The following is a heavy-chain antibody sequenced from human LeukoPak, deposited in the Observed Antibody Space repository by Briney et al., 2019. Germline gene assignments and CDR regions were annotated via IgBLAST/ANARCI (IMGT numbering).Heavy chain of an antibody. Sequence: QTGGSLRLSCAASGFTFSSYAMHWVRQAPGKGLEWVAVISYDGNNKYYADFVKGRFTISRDYSKNTLYLQMNSLRAEDTAVYYCAKTRPLDSSSWSHGDYWGQGTLVTVSS. CDR2: ISYDGNNK. D-gene: IGHD6-13*01. CDR3: AKTRPLDSSSWSHGDY. V-gene: IGHV3-30-3*02. J-gene: IGHJ4*02. CDR1: GFTFSSYA.